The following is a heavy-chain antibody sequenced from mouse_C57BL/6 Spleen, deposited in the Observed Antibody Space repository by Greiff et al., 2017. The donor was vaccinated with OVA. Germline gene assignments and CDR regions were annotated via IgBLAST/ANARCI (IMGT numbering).Heavy chain of an antibody. D-gene: IGHD3-3*01. CDR1: GFNIKDDY. J-gene: IGHJ4*01. CDR2: IDPENGDT. CDR3: TPRDKGYAMDY. Sequence: EVQLQQSGAELVRPGASVKLSCTASGFNIKDDYMHWVKQRPEQGLEWIGWIDPENGDTEYASKFQGKATITADTSSNTAYLQLSSLTSEDTAVCYCTPRDKGYAMDYWGQGTSVTVSS. V-gene: IGHV14-4*01.